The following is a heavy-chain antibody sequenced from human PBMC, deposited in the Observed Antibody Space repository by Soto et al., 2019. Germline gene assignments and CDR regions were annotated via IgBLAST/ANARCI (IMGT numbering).Heavy chain of an antibody. D-gene: IGHD3-10*01. J-gene: IGHJ1*01. CDR2: INPSGSSV. Sequence: GGSLRLSCATSGFTFSRYSMNWVRQVPGKGLGWVARINPSGSSVYYVDSVLGRFTISRDNAKNSLFLQMDNLRAEDMAVYYCARDWYGEYIWGQGTLVTVSS. CDR1: GFTFSRYS. V-gene: IGHV3-48*01. CDR3: ARDWYGEYI.